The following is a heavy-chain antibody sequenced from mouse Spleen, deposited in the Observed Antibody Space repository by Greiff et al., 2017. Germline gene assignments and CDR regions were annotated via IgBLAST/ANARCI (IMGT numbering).Heavy chain of an antibody. Sequence: EVKLMESGGGLVKPGGSLKLSCAASGFTFSSYAMSWVRQTPEKRLEWVATISDGGSYTYYPDNVKGRFTISRDNAKNNLYLQMSHLKSEDTAMYYCARDRAYGSSSYFDYWGQGTTLTVSS. CDR2: ISDGGSYT. V-gene: IGHV5-4*01. D-gene: IGHD1-1*01. CDR1: GFTFSSYA. CDR3: ARDRAYGSSSYFDY. J-gene: IGHJ2*01.